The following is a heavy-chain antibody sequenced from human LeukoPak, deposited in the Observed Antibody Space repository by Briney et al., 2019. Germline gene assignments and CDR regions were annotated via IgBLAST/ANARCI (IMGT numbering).Heavy chain of an antibody. CDR2: IRSKADNYAT. J-gene: IGHJ4*02. Sequence: PGGSLILSCAASGFTFSGSPILWVRQASGKGLEWVGRIRSKADNYATAYAASVQGRCTISRDDSKSTAYLQLNSLKTEGTAVYYCTQSNYWGQGALVTVSS. CDR3: TQSNY. CDR1: GFTFSGSP. V-gene: IGHV3-73*01.